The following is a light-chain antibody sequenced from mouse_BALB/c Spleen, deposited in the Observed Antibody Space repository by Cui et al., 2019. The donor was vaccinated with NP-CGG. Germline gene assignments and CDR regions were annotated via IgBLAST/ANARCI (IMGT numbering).Light chain of an antibody. Sequence: QAVVTQESAPTTSPGETVTLTCRLSTGAVTTSNYANWVQEKPDHLFTGLIGGTNNRVPGVPARFSGSLIGDKAALTITGAQTEDEAIYFCALWYSNHWVFGGGTKLTVL. CDR2: GTN. V-gene: IGLV1*01. CDR3: ALWYSNHWV. CDR1: TGAVTTSNY. J-gene: IGLJ1*01.